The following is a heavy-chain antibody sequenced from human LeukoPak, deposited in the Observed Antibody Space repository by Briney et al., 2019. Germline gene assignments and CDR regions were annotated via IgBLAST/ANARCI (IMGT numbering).Heavy chain of an antibody. V-gene: IGHV4-38-2*02. Sequence: KPSETLSLTCTVSGYSISSGYYWGWIRQPPGKGLEWIGNMYHSGSTYYNTSLRSQVTISVDTSKNQFSLKLRSVTAADTAVYYCARVTVGYFDDWGQGTLVTVSS. D-gene: IGHD4-17*01. CDR3: ARVTVGYFDD. CDR2: MYHSGST. J-gene: IGHJ4*02. CDR1: GYSISSGYY.